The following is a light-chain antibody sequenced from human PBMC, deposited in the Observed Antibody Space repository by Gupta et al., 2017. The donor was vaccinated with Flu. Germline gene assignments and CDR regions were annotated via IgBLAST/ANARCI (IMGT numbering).Light chain of an antibody. J-gene: IGKJ1*01. CDR1: QCISSW. V-gene: IGKV1D-16*01. Sequence: SSVVVSGGDRVTITCRASQCISSWLAWYEQQPGSAHADDGIRAAHLKGVQTCALTIWVNPTGRYGLTISRLEPEDFAVYYCQQNGSSPRTFGQGTKVEIK. CDR2: RAA. CDR3: QQNGSSPRT.